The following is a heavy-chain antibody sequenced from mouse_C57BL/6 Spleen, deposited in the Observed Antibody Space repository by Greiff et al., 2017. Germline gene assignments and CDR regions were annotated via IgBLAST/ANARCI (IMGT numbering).Heavy chain of an antibody. CDR3: ARCDYGSSDFDD. CDR2: IYPGDGDT. CDR1: GYAFSSYW. J-gene: IGHJ2*01. Sequence: VQLQQSGAELVKPGASVKISCKASGYAFSSYWMNWVKQRPGKGLEWIGQIYPGDGDTNYNGKFKGKATLTADKSSSTASMQLSSLTSEDSAVXFFARCDYGSSDFDDWGQGTTLTVSS. D-gene: IGHD1-1*01. V-gene: IGHV1-80*01.